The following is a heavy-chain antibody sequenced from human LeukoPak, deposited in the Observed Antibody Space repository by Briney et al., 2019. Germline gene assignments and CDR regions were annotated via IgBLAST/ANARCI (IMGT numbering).Heavy chain of an antibody. CDR1: GLTVNTNY. Sequence: GGSLRLSCAASGLTVNTNYMSWVRQAPGKGLEWVSVIYSGGYTHYADSVKGRFTISRDNSKNKLYLQMNSLRAEDTAVYYCAKGGTYYYGSGRNWFDPWGQGTLVTVSS. CDR3: AKGGTYYYGSGRNWFDP. D-gene: IGHD3-10*01. CDR2: IYSGGYT. V-gene: IGHV3-66*01. J-gene: IGHJ5*02.